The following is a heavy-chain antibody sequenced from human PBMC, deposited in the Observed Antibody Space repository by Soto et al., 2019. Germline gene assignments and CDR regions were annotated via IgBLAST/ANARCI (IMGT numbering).Heavy chain of an antibody. CDR1: GYRFTRYW. Sequence: GGALKISCKGSGYRFTRYWIGWVRQMPGEGLEWMGIIYPGDSDTRYSPSFQGQVTISADKSISTAYLQWSSLKASDTAMYYCARSFLAAPRRYYYYYGMDVWGQGTTVTVSS. J-gene: IGHJ6*02. D-gene: IGHD6-6*01. CDR3: ARSFLAAPRRYYYYYGMDV. CDR2: IYPGDSDT. V-gene: IGHV5-51*01.